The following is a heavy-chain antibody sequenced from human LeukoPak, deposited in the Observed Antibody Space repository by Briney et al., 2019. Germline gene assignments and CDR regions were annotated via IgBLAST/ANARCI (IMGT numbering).Heavy chain of an antibody. CDR1: GFTFSSYS. V-gene: IGHV3-21*01. Sequence: GGSLRLSCAASGFTFSSYSMNWVRQAPAKGLEWVSSISSSSSYIYYADSVKGRFTISRDNAKNSLYLQMNSLRAEDTAVYYCARDRIQLWLLDYWGQGTLVTVSS. J-gene: IGHJ4*02. D-gene: IGHD5-18*01. CDR3: ARDRIQLWLLDY. CDR2: ISSSSSYI.